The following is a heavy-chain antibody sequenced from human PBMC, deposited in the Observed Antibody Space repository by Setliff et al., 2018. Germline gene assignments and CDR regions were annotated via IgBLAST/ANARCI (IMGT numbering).Heavy chain of an antibody. CDR1: RFTFSNYA. Sequence: PGGSLRLSCAASRFTFSNYAMSWVRQAPGKGLEWVSAISASGRTTYSADSVKGRFTISRDNSKNTLSLQMNSLRAEDTAVYYCAKAGGYCSGGSCYPIGYYFDYWGQGTLVTVSS. CDR2: ISASGRTT. J-gene: IGHJ4*02. D-gene: IGHD2-15*01. CDR3: AKAGGYCSGGSCYPIGYYFDY. V-gene: IGHV3-23*01.